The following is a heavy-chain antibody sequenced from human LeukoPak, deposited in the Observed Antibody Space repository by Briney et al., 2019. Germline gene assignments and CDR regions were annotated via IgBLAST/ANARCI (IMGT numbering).Heavy chain of an antibody. CDR3: ARHRSRMVRGGDWFDP. Sequence: ASVKVSCKASGYTFTSYGINWVRQAPGQGLEWMGWISAYSGNTNYAHKLQGRVTMTTDTSTSTAYMELRSLRSDDTAVYYCARHRSRMVRGGDWFDPWGQGTLVTVSS. CDR2: ISAYSGNT. J-gene: IGHJ5*02. V-gene: IGHV1-18*01. CDR1: GYTFTSYG. D-gene: IGHD3-10*01.